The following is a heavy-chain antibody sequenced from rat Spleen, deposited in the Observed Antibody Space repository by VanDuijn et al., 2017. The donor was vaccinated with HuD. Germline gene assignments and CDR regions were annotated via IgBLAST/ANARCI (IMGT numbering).Heavy chain of an antibody. D-gene: IGHD4-1*01. V-gene: IGHV5S10*01. CDR2: IIYDGTRA. Sequence: EVQLVESGGGLVQPGRSLKLSCAASGFTFSDYNMAWVRQAPKKGLEWVATIIYDGTRAHYRDSVKGRFTISRDNAENTVYLQMNSLRSEDTATYYCAVAWYGYWGQGVMVTVSS. CDR3: AVAWYGY. CDR1: GFTFSDYN. J-gene: IGHJ2*01.